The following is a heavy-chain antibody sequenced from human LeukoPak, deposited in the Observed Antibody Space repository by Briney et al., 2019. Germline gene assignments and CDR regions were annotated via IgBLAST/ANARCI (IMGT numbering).Heavy chain of an antibody. CDR2: ISYDGSNK. V-gene: IGHV3-30-3*01. CDR3: AKGSVLWFGDTRTWFDP. CDR1: GFTFRSYA. J-gene: IGHJ5*02. D-gene: IGHD3-10*01. Sequence: PGGSLRLSCEASGFTFRSYAKPWVRQAPGKGLEWVAVISYDGSNKYYKDAVKGRFTISRDNSKNTLYLQMNSLRAEDTAVYYCAKGSVLWFGDTRTWFDPWGQGTLVTVSS.